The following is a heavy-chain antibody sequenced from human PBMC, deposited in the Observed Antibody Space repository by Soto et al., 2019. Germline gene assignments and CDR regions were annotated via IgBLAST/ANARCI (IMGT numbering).Heavy chain of an antibody. V-gene: IGHV1-18*01. D-gene: IGHD1-1*01. J-gene: IGHJ4*02. CDR1: GYTFTSYG. CDR2: ISAHNGNT. Sequence: QVHLVQSGAEVKKPGASVKVSCKGSGYTFTSYGITWVRQAPGQGLEWTGWISAHNGNTNYAQKLQGRVTVTRDTATSTAYMELRSRRSDDTAVYYCARGRYGDYWGQGALVTVSS. CDR3: ARGRYGDY.